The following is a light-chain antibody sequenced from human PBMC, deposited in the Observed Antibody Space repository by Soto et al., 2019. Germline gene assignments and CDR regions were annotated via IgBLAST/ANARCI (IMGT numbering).Light chain of an antibody. J-gene: IGKJ3*01. Sequence: EIVMTQSPATLSVSPGERATLSCRASQSVSSNLAWYQQKPGQAPRLLIYGASTSATGIPARFSGSGSGTEFTLTISSLQSEDFAVYCCQQYNNWPPVFGPVTKVDIK. CDR1: QSVSSN. CDR3: QQYNNWPPV. CDR2: GAS. V-gene: IGKV3-15*01.